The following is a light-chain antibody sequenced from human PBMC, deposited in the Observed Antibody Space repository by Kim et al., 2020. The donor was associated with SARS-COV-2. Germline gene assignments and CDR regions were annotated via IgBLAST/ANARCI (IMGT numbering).Light chain of an antibody. CDR3: NSRDSSGNHLV. CDR2: CNN. Sequence: GQTVRITCQGDGLSRYYSGSCQQKPGRTAVLVIYCNNNRRSGSPHLFSGACSGGTAALTITGAQEEDEADYYCNSRDSSGNHLVFGGGTKLTVL. CDR1: GLSRYY. V-gene: IGLV3-19*01. J-gene: IGLJ2*01.